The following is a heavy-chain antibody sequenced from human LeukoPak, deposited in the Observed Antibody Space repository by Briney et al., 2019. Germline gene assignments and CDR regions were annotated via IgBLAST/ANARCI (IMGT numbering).Heavy chain of an antibody. CDR1: GFIFSSYA. CDR3: ARADDGTGYPQLPFDY. Sequence: GGSLRLSCAASGFIFSSYAMSWVRQAPGKGLEWVSTISGSGGSTYYADSVKGRFTISRDNSKNTVYLQMSSLRAEDTALYYCARADDGTGYPQLPFDYWGQGTLVTVSS. J-gene: IGHJ4*02. D-gene: IGHD3-22*01. V-gene: IGHV3-23*01. CDR2: ISGSGGST.